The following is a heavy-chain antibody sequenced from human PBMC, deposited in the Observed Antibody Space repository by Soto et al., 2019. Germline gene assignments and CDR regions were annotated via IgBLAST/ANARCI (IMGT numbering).Heavy chain of an antibody. CDR1: GFTFSSYA. D-gene: IGHD6-6*01. J-gene: IGHJ3*02. Sequence: GGSLRLSCAASGFTFSSYAMSWGRQAPGKGLEWVSAISGSGGSTYYADSVKGRFTIPRDNSKNTLYLQMNSLRAEDTAVYYYANEGIAARPPQNDAFDIWGQGTMVTVSS. CDR3: ANEGIAARPPQNDAFDI. CDR2: ISGSGGST. V-gene: IGHV3-23*01.